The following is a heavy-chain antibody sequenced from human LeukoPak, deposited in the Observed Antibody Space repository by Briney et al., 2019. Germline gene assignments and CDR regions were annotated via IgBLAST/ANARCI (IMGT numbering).Heavy chain of an antibody. Sequence: GASVKVSCKASGYTFTGYYMHWVRQAPGQGLEWMGWINPNSGGTNYAQKFQGRVTMTRDTSISTAYMELGRLRSDDTAVYYCARDNPITIFGVVNFAFDIWGQGTMVTVSS. CDR2: INPNSGGT. CDR1: GYTFTGYY. CDR3: ARDNPITIFGVVNFAFDI. D-gene: IGHD3-3*01. V-gene: IGHV1-2*02. J-gene: IGHJ3*02.